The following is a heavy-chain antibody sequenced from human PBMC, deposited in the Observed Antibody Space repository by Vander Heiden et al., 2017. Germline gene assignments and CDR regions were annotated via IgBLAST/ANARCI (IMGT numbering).Heavy chain of an antibody. Sequence: EVQLVQSGAEVKKPGESLKISCKGSAYTFTNHWIGWVRQMPGKGLEWMGIIFPRDSDTRYSPSFKGQVTISADKSISTAYLQWSSLKASDTAMYYCARSMKGNSGYLQDWGQGTLVTVSS. CDR3: ARSMKGNSGYLQD. V-gene: IGHV5-51*01. CDR1: AYTFTNHW. J-gene: IGHJ1*01. D-gene: IGHD2-21*01. CDR2: IFPRDSDT.